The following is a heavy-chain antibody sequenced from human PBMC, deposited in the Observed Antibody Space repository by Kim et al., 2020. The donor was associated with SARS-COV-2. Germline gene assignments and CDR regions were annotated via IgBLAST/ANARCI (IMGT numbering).Heavy chain of an antibody. CDR1: GGSISSGDYY. J-gene: IGHJ4*02. D-gene: IGHD2-8*01. CDR3: ARVGYCANGVGYPFDF. Sequence: SETLSLTCTVSGGSISSGDYYWSWIRQPPGKGLEWIGYIYYSGSTYYNPSLKSRVTISVDTSKNQFSLKLSSVTAADTAVYYCARVGYCANGVGYPFDFWGQGTLVTVPS. V-gene: IGHV4-30-4*01. CDR2: IYYSGST.